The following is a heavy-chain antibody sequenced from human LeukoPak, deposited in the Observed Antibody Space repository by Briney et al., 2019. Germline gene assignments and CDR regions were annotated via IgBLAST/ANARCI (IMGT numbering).Heavy chain of an antibody. CDR3: ATQLVDDAFDI. CDR1: GYTLTELS. Sequence: ASVKVSCKVSGYTLTELSMHWVRQAPGKGLEWMGGFDPEDGETIYAQKFQGRVTMTRNTSISTAYMELSSLRSEDTAVYYCATQLVDDAFDIWGQGTMVTVSS. D-gene: IGHD6-13*01. CDR2: FDPEDGET. V-gene: IGHV1-24*01. J-gene: IGHJ3*02.